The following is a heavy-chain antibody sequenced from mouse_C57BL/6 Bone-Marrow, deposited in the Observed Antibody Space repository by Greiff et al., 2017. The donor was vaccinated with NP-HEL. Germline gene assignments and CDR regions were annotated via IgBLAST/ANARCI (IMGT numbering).Heavy chain of an antibody. V-gene: IGHV1-22*01. D-gene: IGHD1-1*01. CDR2: INPNNGGT. CDR1: GYTFTDYN. J-gene: IGHJ2*01. Sequence: EVQLVESGPELVKPGASVTMSCKASGYTFTDYNMHWVKQSHGKSLEWIGYINPNNGGTSYNQKFKGKATLTVNKSSSTSYMEIRSLTSEDSAVYYCARSYYYDSSPHFDYWGQGTTLTVSS. CDR3: ARSYYYDSSPHFDY.